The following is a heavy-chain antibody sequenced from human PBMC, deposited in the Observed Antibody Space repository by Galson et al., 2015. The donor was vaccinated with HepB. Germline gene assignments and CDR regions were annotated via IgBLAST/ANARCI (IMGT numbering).Heavy chain of an antibody. CDR1: GFTFGSYV. V-gene: IGHV3-30-3*01. J-gene: IGHJ4*02. CDR2: ISFDGSNK. CDR3: ARGSRWLQSDNFDS. D-gene: IGHD5-24*01. Sequence: SLRLSCAVSGFTFGSYVLHWVRQAPGRGLEWVALISFDGSNKYYADSVKGRFTISRDNSNNTLYLQMNSLRTEDAAVYYCARGSRWLQSDNFDSWGQGTLVTVSS.